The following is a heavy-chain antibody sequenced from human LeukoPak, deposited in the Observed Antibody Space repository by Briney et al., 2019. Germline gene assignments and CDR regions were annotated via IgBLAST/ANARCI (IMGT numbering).Heavy chain of an antibody. D-gene: IGHD3-10*01. CDR1: GFTFSSYA. V-gene: IGHV3-30*09. CDR3: ARDWYYYGSGSYGMDV. CDR2: ISYDGSNK. J-gene: IGHJ6*02. Sequence: GGSLRLSCAASGFTFSSYAMHWVRQAPGKGLGWVAVISYDGSNKYYADSVKGRFAISRDNSKNTLYLQMNSLRAEDTAVYYCARDWYYYGSGSYGMDVWGQGTTVTVSS.